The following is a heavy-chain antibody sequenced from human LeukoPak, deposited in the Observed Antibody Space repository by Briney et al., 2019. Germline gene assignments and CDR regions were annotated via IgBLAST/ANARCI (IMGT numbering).Heavy chain of an antibody. CDR3: ALGKLRFLEWLLTDYYYMDV. CDR1: GGSISIYY. V-gene: IGHV4-59*13. J-gene: IGHJ6*03. Sequence: SETLSLTCTVSGGSISIYYWSWIRQPPGERLEGSGYIYYSGSTNYNPSLKSRVTISVDTSKNQFSLKLSSVTAADTAVYYCALGKLRFLEWLLTDYYYMDVWGKGTTVTVSS. CDR2: IYYSGST. D-gene: IGHD3-3*01.